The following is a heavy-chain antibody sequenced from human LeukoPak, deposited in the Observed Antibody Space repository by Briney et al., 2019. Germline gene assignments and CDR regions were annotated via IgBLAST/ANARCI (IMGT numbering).Heavy chain of an antibody. D-gene: IGHD3-22*01. J-gene: IGHJ4*02. Sequence: ASVKVSCKASGGTFSSYAISWVRQAPGQGLEWMGGIIPIFGTANYAQKFQGRVTITADESTSTAYMELSSLRSEDTAVYYCARIMYYYDSSGYHGEYYFDYWDQGTLVTVSS. V-gene: IGHV1-69*13. CDR3: ARIMYYYDSSGYHGEYYFDY. CDR2: IIPIFGTA. CDR1: GGTFSSYA.